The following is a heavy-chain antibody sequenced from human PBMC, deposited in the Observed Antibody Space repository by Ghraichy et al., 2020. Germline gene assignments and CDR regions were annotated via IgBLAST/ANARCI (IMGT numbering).Heavy chain of an antibody. CDR3: ARVYYDSSGYYIFDY. D-gene: IGHD3-22*01. V-gene: IGHV3-11*06. CDR1: GFIFSDYY. Sequence: GESLRLSCAVSGFIFSDYYMSWIRQAPGKGLEWVSNIRSSSSYTNYADSVKGRFTISRDNAKNSLYLQMNSLRAEDTAVYYCARVYYDSSGYYIFDYWGQGTLVTVSS. J-gene: IGHJ4*02. CDR2: IRSSSSYT.